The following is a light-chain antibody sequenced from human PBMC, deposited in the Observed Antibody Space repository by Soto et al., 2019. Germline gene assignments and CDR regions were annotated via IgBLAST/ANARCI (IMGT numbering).Light chain of an antibody. CDR2: HDS. J-gene: IGLJ3*02. Sequence: SYELTQPPSVSVAPGQTARIICGGNNIGSKSVHWYQQKAGQAPEVVVFHDSDRPSGIPDRFSGSKSGNTASLTISGLQAEDEADYYCLSYTTTNTRVFGGGTKLTVL. CDR3: LSYTTTNTRV. V-gene: IGLV3-21*02. CDR1: NIGSKS.